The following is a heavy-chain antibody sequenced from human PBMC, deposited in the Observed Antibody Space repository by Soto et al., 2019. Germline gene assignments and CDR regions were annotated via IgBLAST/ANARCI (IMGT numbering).Heavy chain of an antibody. D-gene: IGHD1-1*01. CDR3: ARLQLVQKVIDY. CDR2: VHPSGST. CDR1: SASLGDHY. V-gene: IGHV4-34*01. Sequence: SETLSLTCAVFSASLGDHYWAWIRQSPDKGLEWIGEVHPSGSTAYNPSLKSRVTISLDMSKKQISLKLTSVTTADTATYFCARLQLVQKVIDYWGQGTLVTVSS. J-gene: IGHJ4*02.